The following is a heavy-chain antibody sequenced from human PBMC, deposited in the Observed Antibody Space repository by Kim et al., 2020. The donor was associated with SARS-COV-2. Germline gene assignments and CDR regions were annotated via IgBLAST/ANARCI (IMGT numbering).Heavy chain of an antibody. CDR2: ISGSGPNT. V-gene: IGHV3-23*01. D-gene: IGHD6-13*01. CDR1: GFTFSNYA. CDR3: AKAGWESPYTSSSV. Sequence: GGSLRLSCAVAGFTFSNYAMTWVRQAPGKGLEGVSVISGSGPNTYYADSVKGRFTIYRDNSNNTLYLQMNSLRAEDTAVYYCAKAGWESPYTSSSVWGQGTLVTVSS. J-gene: IGHJ4*02.